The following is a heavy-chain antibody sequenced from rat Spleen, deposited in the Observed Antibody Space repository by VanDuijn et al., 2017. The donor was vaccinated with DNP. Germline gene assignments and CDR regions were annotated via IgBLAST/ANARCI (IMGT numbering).Heavy chain of an antibody. CDR1: GFSLTSYG. Sequence: QVQLRESGPGLVQPSRTLSLICTVSGFSLTSYGVSWVRQPPGKGLEWIAAMSSGGNTFYNSALKSRLSISRDTSKSQVFLKMNSLQTEDTAMYFCARWGDYWGQGVMVTVSS. CDR3: ARWGDY. J-gene: IGHJ2*01. CDR2: MSSGGNT. V-gene: IGHV2S8*01.